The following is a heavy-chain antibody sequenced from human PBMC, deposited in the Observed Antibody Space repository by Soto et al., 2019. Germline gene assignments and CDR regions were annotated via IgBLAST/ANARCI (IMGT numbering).Heavy chain of an antibody. J-gene: IGHJ5*02. CDR3: ARTVGATTAVWFDP. D-gene: IGHD1-26*01. CDR1: GYTFTRYG. V-gene: IGHV1-18*01. CDR2: ISAYNGNT. Sequence: ASVKVSCKASGYTFTRYGIRWVRPAPGQGLEWMGWISAYNGNTNYAQKLQGRVTMTTDTSTSTAYMELRSLRSDDTAVYYCARTVGATTAVWFDPWGQGTLVTVSS.